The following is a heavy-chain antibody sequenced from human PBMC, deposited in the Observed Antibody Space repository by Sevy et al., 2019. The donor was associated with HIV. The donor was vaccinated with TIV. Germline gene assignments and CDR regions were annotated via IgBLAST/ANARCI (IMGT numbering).Heavy chain of an antibody. CDR1: GFTFSSHC. Sequence: GGSLRLSCAASGFTFSSHCMSWVRQAPGKGLEWVANIKQDGGDKYYVDSVKGRFTISRDNGKNSLSLQMNSLRAEDTAVYYCARDTAGIGMDVWGQGTTVTVSS. CDR2: IKQDGGDK. D-gene: IGHD6-13*01. V-gene: IGHV3-7*01. CDR3: ARDTAGIGMDV. J-gene: IGHJ6*02.